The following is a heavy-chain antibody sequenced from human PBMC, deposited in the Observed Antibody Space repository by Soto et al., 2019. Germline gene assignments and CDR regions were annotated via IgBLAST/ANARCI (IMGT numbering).Heavy chain of an antibody. D-gene: IGHD5-18*01. CDR1: GYTFTSYY. CDR3: APHTLDTGMPSGY. CDR2: INPSEGST. V-gene: IGHV1-46*01. Sequence: ASVKVSCKASGYTFTSYYMHWVRQAPGQGLEWMGIINPSEGSTSYAQKFQGRVTLTRDTSTSTAYMELRSLRSDDTAVYYCAPHTLDTGMPSGYWGQGTLVTVSS. J-gene: IGHJ4*02.